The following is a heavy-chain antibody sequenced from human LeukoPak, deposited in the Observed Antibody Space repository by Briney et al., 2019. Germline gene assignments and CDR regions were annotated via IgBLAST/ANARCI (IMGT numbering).Heavy chain of an antibody. CDR3: AREGGAYCGGDCYSDY. D-gene: IGHD2-21*02. CDR1: GFTFSSYE. Sequence: GGSLRLSCAASGFTFSSYEMNWVRQAPGKGLEWVSYISSSGSTIYYADSVKGRFTISRDNAKNSLYLQMNSLRAEDTAVYYCAREGGAYCGGDCYSDYWGQGTLVTVSS. J-gene: IGHJ4*02. V-gene: IGHV3-48*03. CDR2: ISSSGSTI.